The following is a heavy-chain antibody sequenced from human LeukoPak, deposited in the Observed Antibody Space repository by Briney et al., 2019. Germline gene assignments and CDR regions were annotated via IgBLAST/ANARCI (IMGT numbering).Heavy chain of an antibody. CDR1: GFTFSTYS. D-gene: IGHD2-21*02. V-gene: IGHV3-21*01. Sequence: GGSLRLSCAASGFTFSTYSMNWVRQAPGKGLEWVSPITVSTSYIYYADSVRGRFTISRDNAKNSLYLQMNSLRAEDTAVYYCARLAYCGGDCYWFDLWGRGTLVTISS. CDR3: ARLAYCGGDCYWFDL. CDR2: ITVSTSYI. J-gene: IGHJ2*01.